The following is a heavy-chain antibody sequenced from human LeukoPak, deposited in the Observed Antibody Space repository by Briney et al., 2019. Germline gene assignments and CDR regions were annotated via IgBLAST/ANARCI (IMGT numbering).Heavy chain of an antibody. CDR3: ATVSLVYGGNSEEDY. V-gene: IGHV4-39*07. J-gene: IGHJ4*02. Sequence: SETLSLTCTVSGGSISSSSYYWGWIRQPPGKGLEWIGSIYYSGSTYYNPSLKSRVTISVDTSKNQFSLKLSSVTAADTAVYYCATVSLVYGGNSEEDYWGQGTLVTVSS. CDR1: GGSISSSSYY. D-gene: IGHD4-23*01. CDR2: IYYSGST.